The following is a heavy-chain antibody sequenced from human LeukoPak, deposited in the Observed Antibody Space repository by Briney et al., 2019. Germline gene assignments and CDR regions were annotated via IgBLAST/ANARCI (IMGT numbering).Heavy chain of an antibody. J-gene: IGHJ5*02. CDR1: GFTFSSYS. Sequence: PGGSLRLSCAASGFTFSSYSMYWVRQAPGKGLEWVSYISSSSSTIYYADSVKGRFTISRDNAKNSLYLQMNSLRAEDTAVYYCARVDWFDPWGQGTLVTVSS. CDR3: ARVDWFDP. CDR2: ISSSSSTI. V-gene: IGHV3-48*04.